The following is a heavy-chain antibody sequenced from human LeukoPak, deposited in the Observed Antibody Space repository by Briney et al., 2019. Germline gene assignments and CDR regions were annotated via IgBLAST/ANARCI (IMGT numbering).Heavy chain of an antibody. Sequence: ASVKVSCKASGYTFTSYDINWVRQATGQGLEWMGWMNPKSGNTGYAQKFQGRVTMTMSTSVRTAYMELSSLRSEDTAVYYCARDYYDSSGYYNHYYYGMDVWGQGTTVTVSS. CDR2: MNPKSGNT. V-gene: IGHV1-8*01. CDR1: GYTFTSYD. J-gene: IGHJ6*02. CDR3: ARDYYDSSGYYNHYYYGMDV. D-gene: IGHD3-22*01.